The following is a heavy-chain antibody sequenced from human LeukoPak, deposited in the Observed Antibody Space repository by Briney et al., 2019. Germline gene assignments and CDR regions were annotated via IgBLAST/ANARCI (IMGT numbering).Heavy chain of an antibody. CDR1: GGSISRSTYY. Sequence: SETLSLTCTVSGGSISRSTYYWAWIRQPPGKGLEWIGSVYYGRSPYFNPSLESRATISVDTSKNHFSLKMSSVTAADTAVYYCARSSGTGTFSYWGQGTLVTVSP. CDR3: ARSSGTGTFSY. J-gene: IGHJ4*02. CDR2: VYYGRSP. D-gene: IGHD6-25*01. V-gene: IGHV4-39*02.